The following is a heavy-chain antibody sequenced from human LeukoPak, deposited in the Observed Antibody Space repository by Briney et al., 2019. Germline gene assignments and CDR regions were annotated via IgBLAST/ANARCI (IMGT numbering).Heavy chain of an antibody. CDR2: ISSSSSYI. CDR1: GFTFSSYS. V-gene: IGHV3-21*01. CDR3: ARDRGSDYYDSRGYFDY. J-gene: IGHJ4*02. D-gene: IGHD3-22*01. Sequence: GGSLRLSCAASGFTFSSYSMNWVRQAPGKGLEWVSSISSSSSYIYYADSVKGRFTISRDNAKNSLYLQMNSLRAEDTAVYYCARDRGSDYYDSRGYFDYWGQGTLVTVSS.